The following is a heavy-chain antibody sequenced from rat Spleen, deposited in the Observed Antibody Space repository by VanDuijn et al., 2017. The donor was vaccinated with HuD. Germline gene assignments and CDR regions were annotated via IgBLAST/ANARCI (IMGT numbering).Heavy chain of an antibody. J-gene: IGHJ3*01. V-gene: IGHV5-31*01. CDR3: TTENYWFDY. CDR2: ITDTGGST. Sequence: EVQLVESGGGLVQPGRSLKVSCLASGFTFNQYWMTWIRQAPGKGLEWVASITDTGGSTYYPDSVKGRFTISRDNAKSTLYLQMNSLRSEDTATYYCTTENYWFDYWGQGTLVTVSS. D-gene: IGHD1-10*01. CDR1: GFTFNQYW.